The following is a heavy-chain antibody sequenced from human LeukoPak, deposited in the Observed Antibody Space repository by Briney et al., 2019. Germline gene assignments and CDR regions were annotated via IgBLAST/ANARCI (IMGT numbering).Heavy chain of an antibody. D-gene: IGHD1-26*01. CDR2: IIPILGIA. Sequence: SVKVSCKASGGTFSSYTISWVRQAPGQGLEWMRRIIPILGIANYAQKFQGRVTITADKSTSTAYMELSSLRSEDTAVYYCARAGSYCHFDYWGQGTLVTVSS. CDR1: GGTFSSYT. CDR3: ARAGSYCHFDY. V-gene: IGHV1-69*02. J-gene: IGHJ4*02.